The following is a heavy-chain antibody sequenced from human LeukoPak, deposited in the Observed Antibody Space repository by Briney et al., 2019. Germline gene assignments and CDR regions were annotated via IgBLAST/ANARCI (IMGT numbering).Heavy chain of an antibody. CDR2: IRANGS. V-gene: IGHV3-7*01. Sequence: PGGSLRLSCAASGFTFGTYWMAWVRQGPGKGLEWVASIRANGSDSMASMNGRFAISRNNAKNSVYLQMNSLRAEDTAVYYCARDVNWGHFDYWGQGTLVTVSS. CDR3: ARDVNWGHFDY. CDR1: GFTFGTYW. D-gene: IGHD7-27*01. J-gene: IGHJ4*02.